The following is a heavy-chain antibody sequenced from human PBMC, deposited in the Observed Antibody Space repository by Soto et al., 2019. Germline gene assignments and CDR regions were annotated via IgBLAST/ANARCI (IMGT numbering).Heavy chain of an antibody. V-gene: IGHV1-69*02. CDR3: ARAKGGYDPNPYYFDY. CDR2: IIPILGIA. CDR1: GGTFSSYT. Sequence: QVQLVQSGAEVKKPGSSVKVSCKASGGTFSSYTISWVRQAPGQGLEWMGRIIPILGIANYAQKFQGRVTITADKSTSTAYMELSSLRSEDTAVYYCARAKGGYDPNPYYFDYWAREPWSPSPQ. J-gene: IGHJ4*02. D-gene: IGHD5-12*01.